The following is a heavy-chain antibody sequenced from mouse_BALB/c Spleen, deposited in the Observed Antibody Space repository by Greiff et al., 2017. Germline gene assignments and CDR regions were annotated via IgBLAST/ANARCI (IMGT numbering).Heavy chain of an antibody. Sequence: EVQLVESGGGLVKPGGSLKLSCAASGFTFSSYTMSWVRQTPEKRLEWVATISSGGSYTYYPDSVKGRFTISRDNAKNTLYLQMSSLKSEDTAMYYCTRDHTTATFDYWGQGTTLTVSS. CDR2: ISSGGSYT. CDR1: GFTFSSYT. V-gene: IGHV5-6-4*01. D-gene: IGHD1-2*01. CDR3: TRDHTTATFDY. J-gene: IGHJ2*01.